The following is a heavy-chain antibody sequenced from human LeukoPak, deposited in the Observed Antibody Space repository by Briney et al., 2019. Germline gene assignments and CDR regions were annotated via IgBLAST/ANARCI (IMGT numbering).Heavy chain of an antibody. CDR1: GGSFSGYY. J-gene: IGHJ5*02. D-gene: IGHD3-3*01. Sequence: PSETLSLTCAVYGGSFSGYYWTWIRQPPGKGLEWIGEINHSGSTYYNPSLKSRVTISVDTSKNQFSLKLSSVTAADTAVYYCARCITIFGVARYNWFDPWGQGTLVTVSS. CDR3: ARCITIFGVARYNWFDP. CDR2: INHSGST. V-gene: IGHV4-34*09.